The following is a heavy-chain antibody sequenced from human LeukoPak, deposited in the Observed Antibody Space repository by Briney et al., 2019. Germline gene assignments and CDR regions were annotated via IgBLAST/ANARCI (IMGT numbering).Heavy chain of an antibody. V-gene: IGHV4-59*08. D-gene: IGHD6-19*01. CDR2: IYYSGST. CDR3: ARHVQYSSGWWGNDY. Sequence: SETLSLTCTVSGGSISSYYWSWIRQPPGKGLEWIGYIYYSGSTNYNPSLKSRVTISVDTSKNQFSLKLSSVTAADTAVYYCARHVQYSSGWWGNDYWGQGTLVTVSS. CDR1: GGSISSYY. J-gene: IGHJ4*02.